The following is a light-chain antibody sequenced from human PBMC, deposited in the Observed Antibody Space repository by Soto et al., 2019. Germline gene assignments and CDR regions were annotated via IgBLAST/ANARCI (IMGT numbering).Light chain of an antibody. CDR3: CSYAGSRTYVI. Sequence: QSALTQPASVSGSPGQSITISCTGPNSDVGSYSFVSWYQHVPGKAPKLMMYEDTKRPSGVSNRFSGSKSGNTASLTISGLQAEDEAHYFCCSYAGSRTYVIFGGGTKLTVL. CDR2: EDT. CDR1: NSDVGSYSF. J-gene: IGLJ2*01. V-gene: IGLV2-23*01.